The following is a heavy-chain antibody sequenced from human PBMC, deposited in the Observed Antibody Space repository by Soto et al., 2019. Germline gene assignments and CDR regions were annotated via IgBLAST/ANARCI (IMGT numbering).Heavy chain of an antibody. CDR3: ARQRRYCGGDCYSSWFDP. Sequence: QLQLQQSGPGLVKPSETLSLTCTVSGGSISSSSYYWGWIRQPPGKGLEWIGSIYYSGSTYYNPSLKSRVTISVDTSKNQFSLKLSSVTAADTAVYYCARQRRYCGGDCYSSWFDPWGQGTLVTVSS. CDR1: GGSISSSSYY. V-gene: IGHV4-39*01. D-gene: IGHD2-21*02. CDR2: IYYSGST. J-gene: IGHJ5*02.